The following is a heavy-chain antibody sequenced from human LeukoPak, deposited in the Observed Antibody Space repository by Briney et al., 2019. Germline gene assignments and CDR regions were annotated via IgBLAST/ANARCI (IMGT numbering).Heavy chain of an antibody. CDR1: GGSISSYY. V-gene: IGHV4-4*09. CDR3: ARSGWGTGRFGLFDY. CDR2: IYTIGST. Sequence: SSETLSLTCTVSGGSISSYYWSWIRQPPRKGLEWIGYIYTIGSTHYNPSLTRRVTLSVDTPKNQFSLRLSSVSAPHTAVCDCARSGWGTGRFGLFDYWGQGTLVTVSS. J-gene: IGHJ4*02. D-gene: IGHD3/OR15-3a*01.